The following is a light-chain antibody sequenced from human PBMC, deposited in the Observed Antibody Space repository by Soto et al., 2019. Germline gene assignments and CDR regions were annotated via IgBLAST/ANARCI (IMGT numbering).Light chain of an antibody. CDR2: GAS. V-gene: IGKV3-20*01. CDR1: QSVSNNY. J-gene: IGKJ4*01. Sequence: EIVLTQSPGTLSLSPGERATLSCRASQSVSNNYLAWYQQKPGQAPRLLIYGASNRATGIPDRFSGSGSGTDFTLTISRLEPEDFAVYYCQHYVSLPLTFGGGTKVEIK. CDR3: QHYVSLPLT.